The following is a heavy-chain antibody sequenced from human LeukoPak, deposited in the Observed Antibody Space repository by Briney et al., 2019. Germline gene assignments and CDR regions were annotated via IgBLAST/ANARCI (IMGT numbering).Heavy chain of an antibody. Sequence: ASVKVSCMASGYTFTSYDINWVRQAPGQGLEWMGWMNPNSGNTAYAQKFQGRVTITRNTSISTAYMELSSLRSEYTAVYYCARRYYDFWSGYLNWFDPWGQGTLVTVSS. D-gene: IGHD3-3*01. V-gene: IGHV1-8*03. J-gene: IGHJ5*02. CDR1: GYTFTSYD. CDR2: MNPNSGNT. CDR3: ARRYYDFWSGYLNWFDP.